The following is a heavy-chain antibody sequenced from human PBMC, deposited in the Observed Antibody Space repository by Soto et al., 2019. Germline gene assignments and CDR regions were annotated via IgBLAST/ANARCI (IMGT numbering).Heavy chain of an antibody. V-gene: IGHV3-30*03. CDR2: ISRDGGTK. Sequence: GGSLRLSCAVSGFTVSSYCMHWVRQAPGKGLEWVAVISRDGGTKFYVDSVKGRFTISKDNSRNTLFLEMDSLRSDDMAVYYFSPYYFDYWGQGTLVTVSS. CDR3: SPYYFDY. CDR1: GFTVSSYC. J-gene: IGHJ4*02.